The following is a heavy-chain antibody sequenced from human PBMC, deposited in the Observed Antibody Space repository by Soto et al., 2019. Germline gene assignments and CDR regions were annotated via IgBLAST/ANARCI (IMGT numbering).Heavy chain of an antibody. D-gene: IGHD3-3*01. CDR2: ISGSGGST. V-gene: IGHV3-23*01. Sequence: GGSLRLSCAASGFTFSSYAMSWVRQAPGKGLEWVSAISGSGGSTYYADSVKGRFTISRDNSKNTLYLQMNSLRAEDTAVYYCAKDRISAFFWSGYYTSESGEENYWGQGTLVTVSS. CDR1: GFTFSSYA. J-gene: IGHJ4*02. CDR3: AKDRISAFFWSGYYTSESGEENY.